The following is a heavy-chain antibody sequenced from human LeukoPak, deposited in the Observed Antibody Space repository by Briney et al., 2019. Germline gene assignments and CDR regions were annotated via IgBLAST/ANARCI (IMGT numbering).Heavy chain of an antibody. CDR2: IYYSGST. CDR3: ARGPNYVWGSYRYFDY. Sequence: SQTLSLTCTVSGASISSGDYYWSWIRQSPGKGLEWIGYIYYSGSTSYNPSLKSRVTISVDTSKNQFSLKLTSVTAADTAVYYCARGPNYVWGSYRYFDYWGQGTLVTVSS. J-gene: IGHJ4*02. V-gene: IGHV4-30-4*01. CDR1: GASISSGDYY. D-gene: IGHD3-16*02.